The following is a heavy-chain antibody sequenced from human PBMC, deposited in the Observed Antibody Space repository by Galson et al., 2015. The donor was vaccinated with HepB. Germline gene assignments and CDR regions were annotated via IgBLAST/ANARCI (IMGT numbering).Heavy chain of an antibody. CDR3: ARARYAAGNQLTDY. V-gene: IGHV3-21*01. CDR1: GFTFSSYS. D-gene: IGHD6-13*01. J-gene: IGHJ4*02. CDR2: ISGSSNYI. Sequence: SLRLSCAASGFTFSSYSMTWVRQAPGKGLEWVSSISGSSNYIFYADSVKGRFTISRDNARNSLYLQMNSLRAEDTAVYYCARARYAAGNQLTDYWGQGTLVTVSS.